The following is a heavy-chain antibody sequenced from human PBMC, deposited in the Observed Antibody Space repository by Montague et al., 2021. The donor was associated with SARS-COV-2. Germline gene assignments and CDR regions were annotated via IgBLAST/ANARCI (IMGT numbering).Heavy chain of an antibody. CDR3: ARVEGVIGGITHFDY. D-gene: IGHD2-21*01. J-gene: IGHJ4*02. CDR1: GASMRSYY. V-gene: IGHV4-59*01. Sequence: SETLSLTCTVSGASMRSYYWTWVRQSPGKGLEWIGYTYYSGSTSYAPSLKSRLTMTVDMSANQVSLTLMSVTAADSAVYYCARVEGVIGGITHFDYWGQGFLDSVSS. CDR2: TYYSGST.